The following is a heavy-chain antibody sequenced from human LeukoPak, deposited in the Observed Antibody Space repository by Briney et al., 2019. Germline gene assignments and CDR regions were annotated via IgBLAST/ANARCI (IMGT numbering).Heavy chain of an antibody. CDR2: ISRSSSYI. Sequence: GGSLRLSCAASGFTFSSYSMNWVRQAPGKGLEWVSSISRSSSYIYYADSVKGRFTISRDNAKNSLYLQMNSLRAEDTAVYYCARVVIAAATEWFDPWGQGTLVTVSS. CDR3: ARVVIAAATEWFDP. CDR1: GFTFSSYS. J-gene: IGHJ5*02. V-gene: IGHV3-21*01. D-gene: IGHD6-13*01.